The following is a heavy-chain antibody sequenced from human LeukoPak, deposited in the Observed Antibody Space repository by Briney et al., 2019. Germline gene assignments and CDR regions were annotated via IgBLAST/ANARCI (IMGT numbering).Heavy chain of an antibody. V-gene: IGHV3-15*01. J-gene: IGHJ4*02. D-gene: IGHD2-2*01. CDR3: TTDYCSSTSCS. CDR2: IKSKTDVGTT. CDR1: GFTFSNAW. Sequence: GGSLRLSCAASGFTFSNAWMSWVRRAPGKGLEWVGRIKSKTDVGTTDYAAPVKGRFTISRDDSKNTLYLQMNSLKTEDTAVYYCTTDYCSSTSCSGGQGTLVTVSS.